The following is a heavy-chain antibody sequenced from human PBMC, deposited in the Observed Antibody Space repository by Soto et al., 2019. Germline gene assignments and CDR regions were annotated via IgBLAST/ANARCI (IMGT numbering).Heavy chain of an antibody. J-gene: IGHJ4*02. CDR2: IYYSGNT. Sequence: TLSLTCTVSGGSISSGGSYWGWIRQPPGKGLEWIGYIYYSGNTYFNPSLKSRVTLSVDTSKNQFSLNLSSVTAADTAVYYCVRYCSTTKCPFDYWGQGTLVTVSS. V-gene: IGHV4-30-4*01. CDR1: GGSISSGGSY. D-gene: IGHD2-2*01. CDR3: VRYCSTTKCPFDY.